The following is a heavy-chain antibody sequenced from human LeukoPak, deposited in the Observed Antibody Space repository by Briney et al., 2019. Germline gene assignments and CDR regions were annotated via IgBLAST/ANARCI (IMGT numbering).Heavy chain of an antibody. D-gene: IGHD3-10*01. CDR3: AREMVRGSLDY. V-gene: IGHV4-39*07. CDR1: GGSISSSSYY. J-gene: IGHJ4*02. CDR2: FYYSGST. Sequence: LETLSLTCTVSGGSISSSSYYWGWIRQPPGKGLEWIGSFYYSGSTYYNPSLKSRVTISVDTSKNQFSLKLSSGTAADTAVYYCAREMVRGSLDYWGQGTLVTVSS.